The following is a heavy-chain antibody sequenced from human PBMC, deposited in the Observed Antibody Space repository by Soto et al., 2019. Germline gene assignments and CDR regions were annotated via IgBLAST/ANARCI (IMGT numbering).Heavy chain of an antibody. CDR3: ARGRRTTVTIDY. J-gene: IGHJ4*02. CDR1: GGSFSDYY. CDR2: INHSGST. Sequence: SETLSLTCAVYGGSFSDYYWSWIRQPPGKGLEWIGEINHSGSTNYNPSLKSRVTISVDTSKNQFSLKLSSVTAADTAVYYCARGRRTTVTIDYWGQGTLVTVSS. D-gene: IGHD4-17*01. V-gene: IGHV4-34*01.